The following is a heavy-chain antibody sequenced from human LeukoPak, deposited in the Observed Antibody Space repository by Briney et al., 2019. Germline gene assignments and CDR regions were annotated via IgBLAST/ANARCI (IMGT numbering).Heavy chain of an antibody. J-gene: IGHJ4*02. CDR1: GFTFDNYA. CDR2: ISWNSGYI. Sequence: GRSLRLSCAASGFTFDNYAMHWVRQAPGKGLEWLSIISWNSGYIGYADSVKGRFTISRDNAKRSLDLQMNSLRAEDTAFYYCAKVRGTYSSGYFFDYWGQGTLVTVSS. V-gene: IGHV3-9*01. D-gene: IGHD6-19*01. CDR3: AKVRGTYSSGYFFDY.